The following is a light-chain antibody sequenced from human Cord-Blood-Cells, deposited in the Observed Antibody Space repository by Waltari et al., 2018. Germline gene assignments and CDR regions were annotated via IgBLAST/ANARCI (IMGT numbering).Light chain of an antibody. CDR1: SSNIGAGYD. J-gene: IGLJ3*02. CDR2: GNS. CDR3: QSYDSSLSAL. Sequence: QSVLTQPPSVSGAPGQRVTISCTGSSSNIGAGYDVHWYQQLPGTAPKPLIYGNSNWPSGVPDRFSGSKSGTSASLAITGLQAEDEADYYCQSYDSSLSALFGGGTKLTVL. V-gene: IGLV1-40*01.